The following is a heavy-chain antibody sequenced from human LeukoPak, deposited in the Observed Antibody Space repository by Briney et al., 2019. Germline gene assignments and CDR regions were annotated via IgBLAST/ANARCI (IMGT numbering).Heavy chain of an antibody. V-gene: IGHV3-30*02. J-gene: IGHJ4*02. CDR2: IRSDGGIK. CDR1: GFTSDNYG. CDR3: AKDVPAAYFDY. Sequence: GGSLRLSCAASGFTSDNYGMHWVRQAPGKGLEWVAFIRSDGGIKYYADSVKGRFTISRDNSKNTLYLQVNSLRAEDTAVYFCAKDVPAAYFDYWGQGTLVTVSS. D-gene: IGHD2-2*01.